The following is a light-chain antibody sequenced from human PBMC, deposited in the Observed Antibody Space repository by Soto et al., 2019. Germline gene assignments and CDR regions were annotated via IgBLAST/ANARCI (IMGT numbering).Light chain of an antibody. J-gene: IGKJ4*01. CDR1: QSFNNW. Sequence: DIQMTQSPSTLSASVGDRVTITCRASQSFNNWLAWYQQKPGKAPKFLIHDASSLESGVPSRFSGSGSGTEFTLTISSLQPDDFATYYCQQYNSYPLTFGRGTKVDIK. CDR2: DAS. CDR3: QQYNSYPLT. V-gene: IGKV1-5*01.